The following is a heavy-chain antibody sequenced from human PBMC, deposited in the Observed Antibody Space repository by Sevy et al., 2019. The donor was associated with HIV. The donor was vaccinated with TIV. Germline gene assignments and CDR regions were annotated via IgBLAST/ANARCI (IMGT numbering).Heavy chain of an antibody. CDR1: GFTFTYAW. Sequence: GGSLRLSCAASGFTFTYAWMSWVRQAPGKGLEWVGRIKSRPDGGTTDNAATVKGRFTISRDDSKNKLYLQMNSLKTEDSAVYYCATDPIIVLLVTDGMDVWGQGTTVTVSS. D-gene: IGHD2-8*01. CDR3: ATDPIIVLLVTDGMDV. CDR2: IKSRPDGGTT. V-gene: IGHV3-15*01. J-gene: IGHJ6*02.